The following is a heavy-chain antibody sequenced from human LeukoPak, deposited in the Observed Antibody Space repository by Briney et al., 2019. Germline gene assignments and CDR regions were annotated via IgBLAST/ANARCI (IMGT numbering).Heavy chain of an antibody. CDR2: IYYSGST. J-gene: IGHJ4*02. Sequence: SETLSLTCTVSVGSLSSSSYYWGWIRQPPGKGLEWIGSIYYSGSTYYNPSLKSRVTIPVDTSKNQFSLKLSSVTAADTAVYYCAREGKYVDLVDYWGQGTLVTVSS. CDR1: VGSLSSSSYY. V-gene: IGHV4-39*07. D-gene: IGHD3-16*01. CDR3: AREGKYVDLVDY.